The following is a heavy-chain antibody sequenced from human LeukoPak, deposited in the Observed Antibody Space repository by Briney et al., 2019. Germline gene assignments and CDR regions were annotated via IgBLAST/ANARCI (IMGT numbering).Heavy chain of an antibody. CDR3: ARDQNKYCGGDCYPPGAFDI. D-gene: IGHD2-21*02. CDR2: IYSGGST. V-gene: IGHV3-53*01. Sequence: GGSLRLSCAASGFTVSSNYMSWVRQAPGKGLEWVSVIYSGGSTYYADSVKGRFTISRDNSKNTLYLQMNSLRAEDTAVYYCARDQNKYCGGDCYPPGAFDIWGQGTMVTVSS. CDR1: GFTVSSNY. J-gene: IGHJ3*02.